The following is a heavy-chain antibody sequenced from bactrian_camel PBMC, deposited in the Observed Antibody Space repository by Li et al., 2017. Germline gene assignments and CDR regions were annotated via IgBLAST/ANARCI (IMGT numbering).Heavy chain of an antibody. D-gene: IGHD1*01. CDR1: GDTIGRYC. V-gene: IGHV3S9*01. CDR2: IESDGST. J-gene: IGHJ4*01. Sequence: VQLVESGGGSVQVGGSLRLSCVASGDTIGRYCMGWFRQIPDREREGVAGIESDGSTSYADSVKGRFTISGDNTKTTVYLQMNDLKPEATGVYYCGGAAETSYGDDSCPEYRYTGQGTQVTVS.